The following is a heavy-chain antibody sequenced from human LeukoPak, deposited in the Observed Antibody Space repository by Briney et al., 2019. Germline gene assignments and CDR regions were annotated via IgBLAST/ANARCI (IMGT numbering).Heavy chain of an antibody. CDR3: ARDAQRGFDYSNSLQY. CDR2: IWSDGTNK. CDR1: GFTFSHYG. Sequence: GSLRLSCAASGFTFSHYGMHWVRQAPGKGLEWVAVIWSDGTNKYYADSVKGRFSISRDDSQKRVFLQMNSLRAEDTAVYYCARDAQRGFDYSNSLQYWGQGALVTVSS. J-gene: IGHJ4*02. V-gene: IGHV3-33*01. D-gene: IGHD4-11*01.